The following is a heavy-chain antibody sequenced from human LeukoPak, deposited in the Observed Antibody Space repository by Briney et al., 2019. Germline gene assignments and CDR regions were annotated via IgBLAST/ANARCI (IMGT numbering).Heavy chain of an antibody. Sequence: GGSLRLSCAASGFTFSSYAMSWVRQAPGKGLEWVSAISGSGGSTYYADSVKGRFTISRDNSKNTLYVQMNSLRAEDTAVYYCAKDRQGHYYDSSGYPEILLDYWGQGTLVTVSS. V-gene: IGHV3-23*01. CDR1: GFTFSSYA. J-gene: IGHJ4*02. D-gene: IGHD3-22*01. CDR3: AKDRQGHYYDSSGYPEILLDY. CDR2: ISGSGGST.